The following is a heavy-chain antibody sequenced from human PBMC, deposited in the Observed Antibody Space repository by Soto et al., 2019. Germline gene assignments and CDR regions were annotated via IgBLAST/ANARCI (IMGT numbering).Heavy chain of an antibody. CDR2: ISFDGSHK. Sequence: QVLLVESGGGVVQPGRXLXXXCAXSGFTFSNYGLHWVRQAPGXGXXXXXXISFDGSHKYYADSVKGRFTISRXXXXXXXXXXXXXXXXXXXXXYYCAKDGAPRYCSRSSCHPAGAYWGQGTLVTVXS. D-gene: IGHD2-15*01. J-gene: IGHJ4*02. CDR1: GFTFSNYG. CDR3: AKDGAPRYCSRSSCHPAGAY. V-gene: IGHV3-30*03.